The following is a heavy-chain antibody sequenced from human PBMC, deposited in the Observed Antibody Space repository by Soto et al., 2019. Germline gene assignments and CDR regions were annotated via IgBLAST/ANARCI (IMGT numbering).Heavy chain of an antibody. CDR1: GFRFSHYY. CDR3: ARGGCSRTSCLDV. CDR2: IHSDEST. D-gene: IGHD2-2*01. Sequence: PGGSLRLSCAASGFRFSHYYMHWVRQAPGKGLVWVSYIHSDESTSYADSVRGRFTVSRDNAKNTLYLEMNSLTAEDTALYYCARGGCSRTSCLDVWGKGTTVTVSS. J-gene: IGHJ6*04. V-gene: IGHV3-74*01.